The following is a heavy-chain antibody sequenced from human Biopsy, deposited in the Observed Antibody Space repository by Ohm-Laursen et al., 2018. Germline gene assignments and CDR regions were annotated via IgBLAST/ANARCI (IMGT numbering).Heavy chain of an antibody. CDR2: VYYTGST. D-gene: IGHD3-22*01. J-gene: IGHJ2*01. CDR1: GDSISSYY. V-gene: IGHV4-59*01. CDR3: ARDRGYYSDRTVPGYFDL. Sequence: SETLSLTCIVSGDSISSYYWSWIRQPPGKGLQWIGYVYYTGSTDYNPSLQSRATISVDTSKNHFSLRLRSVTPADTAIYYCARDRGYYSDRTVPGYFDLWGRGTLVTVSS.